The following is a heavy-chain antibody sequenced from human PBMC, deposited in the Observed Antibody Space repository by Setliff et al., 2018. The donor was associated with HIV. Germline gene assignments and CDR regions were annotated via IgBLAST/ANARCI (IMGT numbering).Heavy chain of an antibody. J-gene: IGHJ3*01. CDR1: GYSISSDYC. V-gene: IGHV4-38-2*02. CDR3: ARDTGVNVAPDGRGYHTFDF. Sequence: SETLSLTCGVSGYSISSDYCWGWIRQPPGKGLEWIGNMCHGGNNNYYNPSLKSRVTISVDTSKNQFSLKLTSVTAADTATYYCARDTGVNVAPDGRGYHTFDFWGRGTMVTVSS. D-gene: IGHD2-8*02. CDR2: MCHGGNNN.